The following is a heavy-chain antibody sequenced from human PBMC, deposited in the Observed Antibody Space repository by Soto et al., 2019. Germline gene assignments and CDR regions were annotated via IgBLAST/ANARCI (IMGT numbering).Heavy chain of an antibody. J-gene: IGHJ4*02. CDR2: INAGNGNT. D-gene: IGHD4-17*01. V-gene: IGHV1-3*01. CDR3: ARDRDYGDYVVFIDY. CDR1: GYTLTSYA. Sequence: ASVKVSCKASGYTLTSYAMHLVRQAPGQRLEWMGWINAGNGNTKYSQKFQGRVTITRDTSASTAYMELSSLRSEDTAVYYCARDRDYGDYVVFIDYWGQGTLVTVSS.